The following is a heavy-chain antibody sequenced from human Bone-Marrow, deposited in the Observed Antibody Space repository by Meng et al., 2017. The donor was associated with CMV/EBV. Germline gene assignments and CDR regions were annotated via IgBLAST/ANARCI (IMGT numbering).Heavy chain of an antibody. CDR2: IIPILGIA. CDR1: GYTFTSYD. J-gene: IGHJ4*02. CDR3: ASGQLVYYFDY. Sequence: SVKVSCKASGYTFTSYDINWVRQAPGQGLEWMGRIIPILGIANYAQKFQGRVTITADKSTSTAYMELSSLRSEDTAVYYCASGQLVYYFDYWGQGTLVPVSS. D-gene: IGHD6-6*01. V-gene: IGHV1-69*04.